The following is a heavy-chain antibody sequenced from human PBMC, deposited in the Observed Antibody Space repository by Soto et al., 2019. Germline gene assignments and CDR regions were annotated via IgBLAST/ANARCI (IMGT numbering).Heavy chain of an antibody. CDR1: AVTFTGFG. J-gene: IGHJ4*02. CDR2: IRFDGSNT. CDR3: ARDGVGTTTYFGYFDY. Sequence: VGSLRLSCAASAVTFTGFGMHWVRQAPGKGLEWVAVIRFDGSNTYYADSVRGRFTISRDNPKNMLYLQMNSLRAEDTAIYYCARDGVGTTTYFGYFDYWSLGTLVTVSS. D-gene: IGHD1-26*01. V-gene: IGHV3-33*01.